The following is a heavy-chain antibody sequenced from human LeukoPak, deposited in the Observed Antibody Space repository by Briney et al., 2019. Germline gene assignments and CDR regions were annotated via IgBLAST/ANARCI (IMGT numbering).Heavy chain of an antibody. J-gene: IGHJ4*02. Sequence: PGGSLRLSCAASGFTLSSYAMSWVRQAPGKRLKRVSAISGSGGSTYYADSVKGRFTISRDNSKNTLYLQMNSLRAEDTAVYYCAKENTAMLGSPGYYWGQGTLVTVSS. V-gene: IGHV3-23*01. CDR2: ISGSGGST. CDR3: AKENTAMLGSPGYY. D-gene: IGHD5-18*01. CDR1: GFTLSSYA.